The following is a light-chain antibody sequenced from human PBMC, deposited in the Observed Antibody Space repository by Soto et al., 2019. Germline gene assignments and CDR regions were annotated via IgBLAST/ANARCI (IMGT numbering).Light chain of an antibody. V-gene: IGKV1-9*01. CDR1: QGLNSY. J-gene: IGKJ4*01. Sequence: DIQLTQAPSFLSASVGDRVTITCRASQGLNSYFAWYQQKPGKAPKLLLYATSTLQSVFPSRFNGSGSGAEFTLTITSLQHEDIATYYCQQLNRYPVTFGGENKEEIK. CDR2: ATS. CDR3: QQLNRYPVT.